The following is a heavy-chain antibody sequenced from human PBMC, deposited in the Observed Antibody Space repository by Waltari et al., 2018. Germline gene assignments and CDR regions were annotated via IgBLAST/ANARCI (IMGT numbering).Heavy chain of an antibody. CDR1: GFIFTNYY. D-gene: IGHD3-16*01. J-gene: IGHJ6*02. CDR2: LNPSSGGIA. Sequence: QDQLVQSGADVKRPGASVNISCKTSGFIFTNYYFHWVRQAPGQGLEWMGILNPSSGGIAIYSPKFQGRLTVTRDTPTTTVYMELNRLTSEDTAIYWCARGPTGSWGGLDVWGQGTSVTVSS. CDR3: ARGPTGSWGGLDV. V-gene: IGHV1-46*01.